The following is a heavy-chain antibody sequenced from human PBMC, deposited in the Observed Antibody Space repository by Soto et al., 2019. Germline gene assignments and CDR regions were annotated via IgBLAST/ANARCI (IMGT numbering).Heavy chain of an antibody. Sequence: GGSLRLSCAASGFTFDDYAMHWVRQPPGKGLEWVSGLTWNSGTIVYADSVKGRFTISRDNVKKSLYLQMDSLRPEDTALYYCAKGDYYGSGKTNYYYMDVWGKGTTVTVSS. CDR3: AKGDYYGSGKTNYYYMDV. V-gene: IGHV3-9*01. CDR1: GFTFDDYA. D-gene: IGHD3-10*01. J-gene: IGHJ6*03. CDR2: LTWNSGTI.